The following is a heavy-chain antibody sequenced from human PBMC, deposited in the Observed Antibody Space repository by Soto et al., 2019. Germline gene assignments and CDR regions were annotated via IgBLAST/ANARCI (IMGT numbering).Heavy chain of an antibody. CDR1: GFTFSNAW. D-gene: IGHD1-26*01. V-gene: IGHV3-15*07. CDR2: IKTKTEGVKT. CDR3: TTWGGSYYTMDY. Sequence: EVQLVESGGGLVKPGGSLSLSCAASGFTFSNAWLNWVRQAPGKGLEWFGRIKTKTEGVKTDYAAPVKGRFTISRDDSKNTLYLQMNSLKTEDTAVYYCTTWGGSYYTMDYWGQGTLVTVSS. J-gene: IGHJ4*02.